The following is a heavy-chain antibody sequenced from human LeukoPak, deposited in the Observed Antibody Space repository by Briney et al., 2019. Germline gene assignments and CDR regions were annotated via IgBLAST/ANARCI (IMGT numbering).Heavy chain of an antibody. CDR3: ARDKDWAFDY. CDR2: ISPSSEII. D-gene: IGHD3-9*01. V-gene: IGHV3-48*01. Sequence: TGGSLRLSCTASGFTFSTYSMNWFRQAPGKGLEWVSHISPSSEIISYADSVRGRFTISRDNAKNSLYLQMNSLRAEDMAVYYCARDKDWAFDYWGQGTLVPVSS. J-gene: IGHJ4*02. CDR1: GFTFSTYS.